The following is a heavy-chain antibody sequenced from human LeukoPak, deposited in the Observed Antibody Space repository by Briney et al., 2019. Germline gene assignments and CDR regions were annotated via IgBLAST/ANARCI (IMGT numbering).Heavy chain of an antibody. V-gene: IGHV3-23*01. CDR2: INGSGGRT. CDR1: GFTFTNYA. CDR3: ATWDTADSYFYGMDI. J-gene: IGHJ6*02. D-gene: IGHD5-18*01. Sequence: GGSLRLSCAASGFTFTNYAMSWVRQAPGKGLEWVSDINGSGGRTNYADSVKGRFTISRDNSKNTLHLQMNSLRADDTAVYYCATWDTADSYFYGMDIWGQGTAVTVSS.